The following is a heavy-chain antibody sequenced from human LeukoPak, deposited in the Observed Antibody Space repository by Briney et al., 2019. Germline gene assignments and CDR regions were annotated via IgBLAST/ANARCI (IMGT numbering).Heavy chain of an antibody. CDR2: IIPIFGTA. J-gene: IGHJ6*03. V-gene: IGHV1-69*13. Sequence: ASVKVSCKASGGTFSSYAISWVRQAPGQGLEWMGGIIPIFGTANYAQKFQGRVTITADESTSTAYMELSSPRSEDTAVYYCARAGVAVAGVPYYYYYMDVWGKGTTVTVSS. CDR3: ARAGVAVAGVPYYYYYMDV. CDR1: GGTFSSYA. D-gene: IGHD6-19*01.